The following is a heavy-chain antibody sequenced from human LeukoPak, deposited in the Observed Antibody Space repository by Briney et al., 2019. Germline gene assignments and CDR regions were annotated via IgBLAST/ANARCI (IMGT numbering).Heavy chain of an antibody. CDR2: ISASGGGR. D-gene: IGHD2-2*01. CDR1: GFALSNFA. Sequence: GGSLRLSCAASGFALSNFAMTWVRQAPGKGLEWVSVISASGGGRYYADSVKGRFTISRDNSKDTLYLQMDSLRAEDTAVYFCAKQAAGSSTWYSLHFDYWGQGTLVTVSA. J-gene: IGHJ4*02. CDR3: AKQAAGSSTWYSLHFDY. V-gene: IGHV3-23*01.